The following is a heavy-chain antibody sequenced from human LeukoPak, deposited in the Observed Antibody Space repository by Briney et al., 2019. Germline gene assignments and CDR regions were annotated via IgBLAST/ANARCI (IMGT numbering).Heavy chain of an antibody. V-gene: IGHV4-4*07. CDR1: GGSISSYY. CDR2: IYTSGST. J-gene: IGHJ4*02. Sequence: VKPSETLSLTCTVSGGSISSYYWSWIRQPAGKGLEWIGHIYTSGSTNYNPSLKSRVTMSVDTSKNQFSLKLSSVTAADTAVYYCARSNRYQLLSPLDYWGQGTLVTVSS. D-gene: IGHD2-2*01. CDR3: ARSNRYQLLSPLDY.